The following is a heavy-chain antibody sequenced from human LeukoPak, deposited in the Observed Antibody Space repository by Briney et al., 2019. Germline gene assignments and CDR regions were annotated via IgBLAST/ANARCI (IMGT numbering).Heavy chain of an antibody. CDR1: GGSFSGYY. CDR3: ARGLTLRSNFQH. V-gene: IGHV4-34*01. Sequence: SETLSXTCAVYGGSFSGYYWSWIRQPPGKGLEWIGEINHSGSTNYNPSLTSRVTISVDTSKNQFSLKLSSVTAADTAVYYCARGLTLRSNFQHWGQGTLVTVSS. J-gene: IGHJ1*01. CDR2: INHSGST.